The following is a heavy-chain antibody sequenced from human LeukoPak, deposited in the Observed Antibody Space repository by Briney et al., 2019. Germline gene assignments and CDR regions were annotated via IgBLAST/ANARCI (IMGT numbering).Heavy chain of an antibody. J-gene: IGHJ4*02. CDR3: ARHDYITDYFDY. D-gene: IGHD4-11*01. Sequence: SETLSLTCTVSGGSINSYSWSWIRQPPGKGLEWIGCINYSGSTNYNPSLKSRVTISGDTSKNQFSLKLNSVTATDTAVYYCARHDYITDYFDYWGQGTLVTVSS. CDR1: GGSINSYS. CDR2: INYSGST. V-gene: IGHV4-59*01.